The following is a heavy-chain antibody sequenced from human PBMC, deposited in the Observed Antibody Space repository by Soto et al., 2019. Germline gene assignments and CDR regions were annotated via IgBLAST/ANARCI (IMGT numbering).Heavy chain of an antibody. Sequence: GESLKISCKGSGYSFTSYWIGWVRQMPGKGLEWMGIVNPGNSGTKYSPSFQGQVTISADKSISTAYLQWSSLKASDTAMYYCARHRAVAGMPDYYYDLDVWGQGTTVTVS. J-gene: IGHJ6*02. D-gene: IGHD6-19*01. V-gene: IGHV5-51*01. CDR3: ARHRAVAGMPDYYYDLDV. CDR2: VNPGNSGT. CDR1: GYSFTSYW.